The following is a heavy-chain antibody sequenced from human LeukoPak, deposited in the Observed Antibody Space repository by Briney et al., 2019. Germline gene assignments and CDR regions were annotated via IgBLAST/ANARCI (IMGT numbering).Heavy chain of an antibody. CDR3: ARTPWIQPRGGAFDI. V-gene: IGHV3-11*04. J-gene: IGHJ3*02. Sequence: GGSLRLSCAASGFTFSDYYMSWIRQAPGKGLEWVSYISSSGSTIYYADSVKGRFTISSDNAKNSLYLQMNSLRAEDTAVYYCARTPWIQPRGGAFDIWGQGTMVTVSS. CDR1: GFTFSDYY. D-gene: IGHD5-18*01. CDR2: ISSSGSTI.